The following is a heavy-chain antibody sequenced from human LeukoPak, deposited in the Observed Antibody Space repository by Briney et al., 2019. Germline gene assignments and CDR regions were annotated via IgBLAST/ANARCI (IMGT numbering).Heavy chain of an antibody. CDR1: GGSISSYY. CDR2: IYYSGST. V-gene: IGHV4-59*01. J-gene: IGHJ2*01. CDR3: ARVDAWFGELFSWYFDL. Sequence: SETLSLTCTVSGGSISSYYWSWLRQPPGKGLEWIGYIYYSGSTNYNPSLKSRVTISVDTSKNQFSLKLSSVTAADTAVYYCARVDAWFGELFSWYFDLWGRGTLVTVSS. D-gene: IGHD3-10*01.